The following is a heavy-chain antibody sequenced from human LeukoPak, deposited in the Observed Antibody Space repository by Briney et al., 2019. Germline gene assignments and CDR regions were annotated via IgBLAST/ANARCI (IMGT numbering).Heavy chain of an antibody. CDR1: GFTFSSYA. V-gene: IGHV3-30*04. Sequence: PGGSLRLSCAASGFTFSSYAMHWVRQAPGKGLEWVAVISYDGSNKYYADSVKGRFTISRDNAKTSLYLHMNSLRAEDTAVYYCARHLSGVTGYTYGRGIDYWGQGTLVTVSS. J-gene: IGHJ4*02. CDR3: ARHLSGVTGYTYGRGIDY. CDR2: ISYDGSNK. D-gene: IGHD5-18*01.